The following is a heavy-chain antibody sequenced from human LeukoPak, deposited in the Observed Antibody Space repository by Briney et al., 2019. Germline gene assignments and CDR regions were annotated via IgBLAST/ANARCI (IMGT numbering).Heavy chain of an antibody. D-gene: IGHD4-23*01. Sequence: GRSLRLSCAASGFTFDDYAMHWVRQAPGKGLEWVSGISWNSGCIGYADSVKGRFTISRDNAKNSLYLQMNSLRAEDTALYYCAKDIGYYGGNGGGFDYWGQGTLVTVSS. J-gene: IGHJ4*02. CDR3: AKDIGYYGGNGGGFDY. V-gene: IGHV3-9*01. CDR2: ISWNSGCI. CDR1: GFTFDDYA.